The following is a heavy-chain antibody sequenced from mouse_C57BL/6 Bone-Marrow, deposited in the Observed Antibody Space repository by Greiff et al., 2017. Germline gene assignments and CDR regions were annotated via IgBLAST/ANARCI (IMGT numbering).Heavy chain of an antibody. CDR1: GYTFTSYW. CDR2: IDPSDSYT. CDR3: ARCVLREAMDY. J-gene: IGHJ4*01. Sequence: QVQLQQPGAELVRPGPSVKLSCTASGYTFTSYWMHWVKQRPGQGLEWIGVIDPSDSYTNYNQKFKGKATLTVATSSSKAYMHLSSLTSKASAVYFCARCVLREAMDYWGQGTSVTVSS. V-gene: IGHV1-59*01.